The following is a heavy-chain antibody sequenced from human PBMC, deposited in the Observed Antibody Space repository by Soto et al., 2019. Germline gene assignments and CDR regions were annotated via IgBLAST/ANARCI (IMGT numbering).Heavy chain of an antibody. CDR3: AKRQGDY. J-gene: IGHJ4*01. CDR2: TSDSDTSA. Sequence: EVQLLESGGGLVQPGGSLILSCVASGFPFVNFALSWVRQAPGKGLEWVATTSDSDTSAYYADSVKGRFTISRDSSKSTLYLRMNSLRADDTAVYYCAKRQGDYWGRGTLVTVSS. V-gene: IGHV3-23*05. CDR1: GFPFVNFA.